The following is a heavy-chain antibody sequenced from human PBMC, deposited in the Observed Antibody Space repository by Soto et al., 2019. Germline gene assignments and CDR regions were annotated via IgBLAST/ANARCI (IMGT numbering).Heavy chain of an antibody. V-gene: IGHV1-8*01. CDR1: GYTFTSYD. CDR3: ARIHYDFWSGYYLPYYYYYMDV. CDR2: MNPNSGNT. J-gene: IGHJ6*03. D-gene: IGHD3-3*01. Sequence: QVQLVQSGAEVKKPGASVKVSCKASGYTFTSYDINWVRQATGQGLEWMGWMNPNSGNTGYAQKFQGRVTMTRNTSISTGYMELSSLRSEDTAVYYCARIHYDFWSGYYLPYYYYYMDVWGKGTTVTVSS.